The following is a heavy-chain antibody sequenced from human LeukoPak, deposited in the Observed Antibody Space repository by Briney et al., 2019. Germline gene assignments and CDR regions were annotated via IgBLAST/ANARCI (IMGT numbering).Heavy chain of an antibody. CDR3: AKYWGSLVDPFDP. Sequence: GGSLRLSCAASGFTFSSYSMSWVRQAPGKGLEWVSSISSSSSYIYYADSVKGRFTISRDNAKNSLYLQMNSLRAEDTAVYYCAKYWGSLVDPFDPWGQGTLVTVSS. D-gene: IGHD2-8*02. CDR1: GFTFSSYS. J-gene: IGHJ5*02. V-gene: IGHV3-21*04. CDR2: ISSSSSYI.